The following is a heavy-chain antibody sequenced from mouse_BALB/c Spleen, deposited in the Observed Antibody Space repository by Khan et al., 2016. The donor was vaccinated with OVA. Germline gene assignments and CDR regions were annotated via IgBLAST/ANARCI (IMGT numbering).Heavy chain of an antibody. D-gene: IGHD1-1*01. CDR3: AKGGDYDNSLFDY. CDR1: GFTFTDYY. V-gene: IGHV1-84*02. Sequence: QVQLQQSGPELVKPGASVKISCKASGFTFTDYYIHWVKQKPGQGLEWIGWIYPGSGNTKYNEKFKDMATLTVDTSSTTAYMQLSSLTSEDTAVXFCAKGGDYDNSLFDYWGQGTTLTVSS. CDR2: IYPGSGNT. J-gene: IGHJ2*01.